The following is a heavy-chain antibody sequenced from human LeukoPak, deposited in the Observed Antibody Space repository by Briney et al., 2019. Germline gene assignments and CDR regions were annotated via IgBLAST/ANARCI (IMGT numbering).Heavy chain of an antibody. CDR1: GYTFTSYD. V-gene: IGHV1-8*01. CDR3: ARGFISSGWTIYYYYYMDV. CDR2: MNPNSGNT. J-gene: IGHJ6*03. D-gene: IGHD6-19*01. Sequence: ASVKVSCKASGYTFTSYDINWVRQATGQGLEWMGWMNPNSGNTGYAQKFQGRVTMTRNTSISTAYMELSSLRSEDTAVYYCARGFISSGWTIYYYYYMDVWGKGTTVTISS.